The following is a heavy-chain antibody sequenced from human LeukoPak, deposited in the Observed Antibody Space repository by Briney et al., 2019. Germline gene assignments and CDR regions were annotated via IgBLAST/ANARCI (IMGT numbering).Heavy chain of an antibody. Sequence: ASVKVSCKASGYTFTGYYMHWVRQAPGQGLEWRGRINPNNGGTDYAQKFQGRVTVTGDTSISTAYIEMSSLRSDDTAVYYCAREGGGSSQTGDYWGQGTLVTVSS. V-gene: IGHV1-2*06. CDR2: INPNNGGT. CDR1: GYTFTGYY. D-gene: IGHD1-14*01. CDR3: AREGGGSSQTGDY. J-gene: IGHJ4*02.